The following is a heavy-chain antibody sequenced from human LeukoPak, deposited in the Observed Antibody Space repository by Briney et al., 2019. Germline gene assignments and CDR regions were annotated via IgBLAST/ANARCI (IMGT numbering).Heavy chain of an antibody. CDR2: FSNSGST. J-gene: IGHJ6*03. D-gene: IGHD2-15*01. V-gene: IGHV4-59*11. Sequence: PSETLSLTCTVSGDSISSHYWAWIPQTPVKGLGWIGRFSNSGSTSYNPSLKSRVTISIDTSKNQFSLKLSSVTAADTAVYYCGRDALVGYFSYYYMDVWGKGTTVTVSS. CDR3: GRDALVGYFSYYYMDV. CDR1: GDSISSHY.